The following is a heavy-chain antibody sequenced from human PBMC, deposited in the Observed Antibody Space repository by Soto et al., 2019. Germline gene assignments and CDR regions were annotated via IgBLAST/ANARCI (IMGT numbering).Heavy chain of an antibody. CDR2: IKSKTDGGTT. CDR3: TVHHDYSNYFDY. CDR1: GFTFSNAW. J-gene: IGHJ4*02. Sequence: GGSLRLSCAASGFTFSNAWMSWVRQAPGKGLEWVGRIKSKTDGGTTDYAAPVKGRFTISRDDSKNTLYLQMNSLKTEDTAVYYCTVHHDYSNYFDYWGQGTLVTVSS. D-gene: IGHD4-4*01. V-gene: IGHV3-15*01.